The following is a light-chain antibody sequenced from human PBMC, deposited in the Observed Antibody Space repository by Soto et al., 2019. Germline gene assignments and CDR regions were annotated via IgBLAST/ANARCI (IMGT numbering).Light chain of an antibody. CDR3: QHRFNWPPSGT. V-gene: IGKV3-11*01. J-gene: IGKJ5*01. Sequence: DIVLTQSPATLSFSPGERATLSCRASQTIGDYLAWYQQKPGQAPRLLIYDASNRATGIPARFSGSGSGTDFTLTISGLDPEDFAIYYCQHRFNWPPSGTFGQGTRLEIK. CDR1: QTIGDY. CDR2: DAS.